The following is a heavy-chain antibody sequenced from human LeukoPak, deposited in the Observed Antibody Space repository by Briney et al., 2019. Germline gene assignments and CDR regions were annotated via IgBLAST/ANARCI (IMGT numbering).Heavy chain of an antibody. CDR2: INAGNGDT. Sequence: ASVKVSCKASGYTFSSYDIHWVRQAPGQRLEWMGWINAGNGDTKYSQKFQGKVTITRDTSASTAYMELSSLRSEDTAVYYCASSPLFYFSLPDYWGQGTLVTVSS. CDR1: GYTFSSYD. V-gene: IGHV1-3*01. CDR3: ASSPLFYFSLPDY. J-gene: IGHJ4*02. D-gene: IGHD2/OR15-2a*01.